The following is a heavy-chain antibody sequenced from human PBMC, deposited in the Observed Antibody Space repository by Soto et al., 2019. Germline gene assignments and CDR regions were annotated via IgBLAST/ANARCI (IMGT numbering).Heavy chain of an antibody. CDR2: ISGSGGST. D-gene: IGHD3-10*01. J-gene: IGHJ6*02. CDR3: AKELVWFGELLSPYYYYGIDV. Sequence: GGSLRLSCAASGFTFSSYAMSWVRQAPGKGLEWVSAISGSGGSTYYADSVKGRFTISRDNSKNTLYLQMNSLRAEDTAVYYCAKELVWFGELLSPYYYYGIDVWGQGTTVTVSS. CDR1: GFTFSSYA. V-gene: IGHV3-23*01.